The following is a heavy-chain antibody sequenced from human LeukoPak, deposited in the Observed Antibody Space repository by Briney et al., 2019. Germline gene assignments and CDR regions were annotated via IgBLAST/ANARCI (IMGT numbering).Heavy chain of an antibody. CDR2: IYYSGST. D-gene: IGHD2-2*01. J-gene: IGHJ3*02. Sequence: SETLSLTCTVSGGSISSSSSYWGWIRQPPGKGLEWIGSIYYSGSTYYNPSLKSRVTISVDTSKNQFSLKLSSVTAADTAVYYCARCCSSTSCYSIWGQGTMVTVSS. CDR1: GGSISSSSSY. V-gene: IGHV4-39*01. CDR3: ARCCSSTSCYSI.